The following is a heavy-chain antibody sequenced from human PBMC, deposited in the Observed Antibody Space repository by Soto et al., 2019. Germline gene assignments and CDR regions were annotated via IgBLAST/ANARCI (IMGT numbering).Heavy chain of an antibody. CDR2: INPNSGGT. D-gene: IGHD2-8*01. J-gene: IGHJ4*02. CDR3: ARGLGYTNGVYYAVFDY. V-gene: IGHV1-2*04. CDR1: GYTFTGYY. Sequence: ASVKVSCKASGYTFTGYYMHWVRQAPGQGLEWMGWINPNSGGTNYAQKFQGWVTMTRDTSISTAYMELSRLRSDDTAVYYCARGLGYTNGVYYAVFDYWGKETLFTVAS.